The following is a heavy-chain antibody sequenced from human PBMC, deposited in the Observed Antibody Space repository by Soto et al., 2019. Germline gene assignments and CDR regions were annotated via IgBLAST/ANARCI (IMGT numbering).Heavy chain of an antibody. J-gene: IGHJ6*03. Sequence: EVQLVQSGAEVKKPGESLKISCKGSGYSFTSYWIGWVRQMPGKGLEWMGIIYPGDSDTRYSPSFQGKVTISADKSISTAYLQWRSLKASDTAMYYCARVPAATYYYYYMDVWGKGTTVTVSS. CDR1: GYSFTSYW. CDR3: ARVPAATYYYYYMDV. CDR2: IYPGDSDT. D-gene: IGHD2-2*01. V-gene: IGHV5-51*03.